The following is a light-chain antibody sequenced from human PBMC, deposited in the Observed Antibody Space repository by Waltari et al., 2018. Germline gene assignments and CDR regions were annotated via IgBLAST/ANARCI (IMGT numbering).Light chain of an antibody. Sequence: QTLVTQESSVSVSPGGTVTLTCAVSSGSDSKCQFPRWYQQPPCQTPSPLIYATYLGASGVTYRFSGSILGNKDALPITGAQADDDCDSYCLISLGAGFWAFGGGTKLTVL. CDR1: SGSDSKCQF. CDR2: ATY. CDR3: LISLGAGFWA. V-gene: IGLV8-61*01. J-gene: IGLJ3*02.